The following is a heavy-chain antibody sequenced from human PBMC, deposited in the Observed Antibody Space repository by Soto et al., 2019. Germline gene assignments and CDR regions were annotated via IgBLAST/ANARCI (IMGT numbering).Heavy chain of an antibody. CDR2: TYYRSKWYN. CDR1: GDSVSTNSAA. D-gene: IGHD3-10*01. V-gene: IGHV6-1*01. CDR3: ARAGPDYYYYGLDV. Sequence: SQTLSLTCAVSGDSVSTNSAAWNLIMQSPSRGLEWLGRTYYRSKWYNDYAVSVKSRININADTSKNQISLQLNSVTPEDTAVYYCARAGPDYYYYGLDVWGQGTTVTVSS. J-gene: IGHJ6*02.